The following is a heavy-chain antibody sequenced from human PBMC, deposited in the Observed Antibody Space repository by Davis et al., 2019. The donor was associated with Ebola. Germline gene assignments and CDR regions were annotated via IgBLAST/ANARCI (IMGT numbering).Heavy chain of an antibody. Sequence: KVSCKASGGTFSSYAISWVRQAPGQGLEWMGRIIPILGIANYAQKFQGRVTITADKSTSTAYMELSSLRSEDTAVYYCATSGIVGARFDYWGQGTLVTVSS. CDR2: IIPILGIA. J-gene: IGHJ4*02. CDR3: ATSGIVGARFDY. D-gene: IGHD1-26*01. CDR1: GGTFSSYA. V-gene: IGHV1-69*04.